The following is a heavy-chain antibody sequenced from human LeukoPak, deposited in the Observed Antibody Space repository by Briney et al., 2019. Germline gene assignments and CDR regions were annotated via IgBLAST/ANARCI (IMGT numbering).Heavy chain of an antibody. J-gene: IGHJ4*02. CDR2: IIPIFGTA. V-gene: IGHV1-69*13. D-gene: IGHD3-10*01. Sequence: SVKVSCKASGGTFSSYAISWVRQAPGQGLEWMGGIIPIFGTANYAQKFQGRVTITADESTSTAYMEPSSLRSEDTAVYYCARDSDHYGSGSYFDYWGQGTLVTVSS. CDR1: GGTFSSYA. CDR3: ARDSDHYGSGSYFDY.